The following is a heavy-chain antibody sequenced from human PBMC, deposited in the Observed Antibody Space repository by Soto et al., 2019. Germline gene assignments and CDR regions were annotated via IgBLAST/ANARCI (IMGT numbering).Heavy chain of an antibody. J-gene: IGHJ5*02. CDR2: ISSSSSTI. CDR3: AGGMITIFGVAPFDP. Sequence: GGSLRLSCAASGFTFSSYSMNWVRQAPGEGLEWVSYISSSSSTIYYADSVKGRFTISRDNAKNSLYLQMNSLRAEDKAVYYCAGGMITIFGVAPFDPWGQGTLVTVSS. D-gene: IGHD3-3*01. CDR1: GFTFSSYS. V-gene: IGHV3-48*01.